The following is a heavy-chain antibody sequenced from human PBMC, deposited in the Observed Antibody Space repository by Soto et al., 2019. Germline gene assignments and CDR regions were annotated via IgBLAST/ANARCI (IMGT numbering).Heavy chain of an antibody. J-gene: IGHJ4*02. CDR1: GFTFSSYA. V-gene: IGHV3-23*01. CDR3: AKGRDRWDFDC. D-gene: IGHD3-22*01. Sequence: GGSLSLSCAASGFTFSSYAMSWVRQAPGKGLEWVSDISVSGASKYYADSVRGRFTIFRDNSKKTLYLQMNRLRAEDTAVYYGAKGRDRWDFDCWGQGTLVTVSS. CDR2: ISVSGASK.